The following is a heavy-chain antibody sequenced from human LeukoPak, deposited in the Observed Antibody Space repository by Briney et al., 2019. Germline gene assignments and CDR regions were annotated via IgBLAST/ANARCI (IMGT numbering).Heavy chain of an antibody. CDR1: GGSISSGSYY. V-gene: IGHV4-61*01. CDR3: ARELDGSGY. Sequence: SETLSLTCTVSGGSISSGSYYWSWIRQPPGKGLEWIGYIYYSGSTNYNPSLKSRVTISVDTSKNQFSLKLSSVTAADTAVYYCARELDGSGYWGQGTLVTVSS. D-gene: IGHD3-10*01. J-gene: IGHJ4*02. CDR2: IYYSGST.